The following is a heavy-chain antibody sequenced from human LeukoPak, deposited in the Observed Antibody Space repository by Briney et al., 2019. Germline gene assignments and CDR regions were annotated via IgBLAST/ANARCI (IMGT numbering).Heavy chain of an antibody. Sequence: GSLRLSCATSGFTFSSYWMSWVRQVPGKGLEWVANIKHDGRDIYYLDSVKGRFTISRDNAKNSLYLQMNSLRAEDTAVYYCARGTVVTGNWFDPWGQGTLVTVSS. J-gene: IGHJ5*02. CDR1: GFTFSSYW. D-gene: IGHD4-23*01. CDR3: ARGTVVTGNWFDP. CDR2: IKHDGRDI. V-gene: IGHV3-7*01.